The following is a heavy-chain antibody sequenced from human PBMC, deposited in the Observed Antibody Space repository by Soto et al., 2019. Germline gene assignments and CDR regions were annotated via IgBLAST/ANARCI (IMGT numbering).Heavy chain of an antibody. CDR3: ARELRFGEDYCGMDV. J-gene: IGHJ6*02. Sequence: QVQLQDSGPGLGKPSQTLSLTCTVSGVAISSGGHYWSWIRQHPGKGLEWIGYIYYSGSSYYNPSLKSRVTISVDTSKNQCSLKLSSVTAADKAVYYWARELRFGEDYCGMDVWGQGTTVTVSS. CDR2: IYYSGSS. D-gene: IGHD3-10*01. CDR1: GVAISSGGHY. V-gene: IGHV4-31*03.